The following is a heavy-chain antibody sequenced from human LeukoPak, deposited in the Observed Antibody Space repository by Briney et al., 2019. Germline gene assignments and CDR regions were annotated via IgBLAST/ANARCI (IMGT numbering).Heavy chain of an antibody. D-gene: IGHD3-16*01. Sequence: GGSLRLSCEASGFTFISSWMTWVRQAPGKGPEGVANINQDGTEKNYVNSVKGRFTISRDNTKKTMYLQMNSLRAEDAALYYCARISWGAFDMWGRGTRVTVSS. CDR2: INQDGTEK. CDR1: GFTFISSW. V-gene: IGHV3-7*05. CDR3: ARISWGAFDM. J-gene: IGHJ3*02.